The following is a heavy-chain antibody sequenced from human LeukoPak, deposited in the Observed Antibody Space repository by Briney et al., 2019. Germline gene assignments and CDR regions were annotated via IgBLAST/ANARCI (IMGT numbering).Heavy chain of an antibody. Sequence: GGSLRLSCAASGFTFSSYAMSWVRQAPGRGLEWVSAISGSGSSTYYADSVKGRFTISRDNSKNTLYLQMKSLRAEDMAVYYCARVPMVRGFTWYYFDFWGQGTLVTVSS. J-gene: IGHJ4*02. CDR3: ARVPMVRGFTWYYFDF. CDR2: ISGSGSST. V-gene: IGHV3-23*01. CDR1: GFTFSSYA. D-gene: IGHD3-10*01.